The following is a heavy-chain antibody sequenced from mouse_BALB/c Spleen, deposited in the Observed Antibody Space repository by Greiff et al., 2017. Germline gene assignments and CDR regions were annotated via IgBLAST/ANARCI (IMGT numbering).Heavy chain of an antibody. CDR1: GYSITSGYY. Sequence: ESGPGLVKPSQSLSLTCSVTGYSITSGYYWNWIRQFPGNKLEWMGYISYDGSNNYNPSLKNRISITRDTSKNQFFLKLNSVTTEDTATYYCAREGDYYYGSGYFDYWGQGTTLTVSS. D-gene: IGHD1-1*01. CDR3: AREGDYYYGSGYFDY. J-gene: IGHJ2*01. CDR2: ISYDGSN. V-gene: IGHV3-6*02.